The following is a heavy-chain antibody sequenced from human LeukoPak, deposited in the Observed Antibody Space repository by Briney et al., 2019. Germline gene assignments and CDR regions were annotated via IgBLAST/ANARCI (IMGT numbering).Heavy chain of an antibody. CDR2: ISYDGSNK. Sequence: GGSLRLSCAASGFTFSSYAMHWVRQAPGKGLEWVAVISYDGSNKYYADSVKGRFTISRDNSKNTLYLQMNSLRAEDTAVYYCARDKGASYYYYYMDVWGKGTTVTVSS. V-gene: IGHV3-30*04. CDR1: GFTFSSYA. J-gene: IGHJ6*03. CDR3: ARDKGASYYYYYMDV. D-gene: IGHD1-26*01.